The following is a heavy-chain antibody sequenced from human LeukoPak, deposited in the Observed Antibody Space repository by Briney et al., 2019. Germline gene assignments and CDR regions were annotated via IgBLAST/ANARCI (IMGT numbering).Heavy chain of an antibody. D-gene: IGHD5-18*01. V-gene: IGHV3-33*06. Sequence: GRSLRLSCAASGFTFSSYGMHWVRQAPGKGLEWVAVIWYDGSNKYYADSVKGRLTISRDNSKNTLYLQMNSLRAEDTAVYYCAKALRGTAMAPGDWFDPWGQGTLVPVSS. CDR3: AKALRGTAMAPGDWFDP. J-gene: IGHJ5*02. CDR1: GFTFSSYG. CDR2: IWYDGSNK.